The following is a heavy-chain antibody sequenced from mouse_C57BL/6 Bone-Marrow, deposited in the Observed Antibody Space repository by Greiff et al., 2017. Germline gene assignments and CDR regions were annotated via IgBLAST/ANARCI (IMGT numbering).Heavy chain of an antibody. J-gene: IGHJ3*01. V-gene: IGHV5-17*01. D-gene: IGHD2-4*01. Sequence: EVKVVESGGGLVKPGGSLKLSCAASGFTFSDYGMHWVRQAPEKGLEWVAYISSGSSTIYYADTVKGRFTISRDNAKNTLFLQMTSLRSEDTAMYYCARREYDGAWFAYWGQGALVTVSA. CDR2: ISSGSSTI. CDR1: GFTFSDYG. CDR3: ARREYDGAWFAY.